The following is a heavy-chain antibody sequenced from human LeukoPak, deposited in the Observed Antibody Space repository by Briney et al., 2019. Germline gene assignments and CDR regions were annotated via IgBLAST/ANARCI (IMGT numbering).Heavy chain of an antibody. CDR2: TNHSGST. V-gene: IGHV4-34*01. CDR3: ARGVETYSGFDY. CDR1: GGSFSGYY. D-gene: IGHD5-24*01. J-gene: IGHJ4*02. Sequence: SETLSLTCAVYGGSFSGYYWSWIRQPPGKGLEWIGETNHSGSTNYNPSLKSRVTISVDTSKNQFSLKLSSVTAADTAVYYCARGVETYSGFDYWGQGTLVTVSS.